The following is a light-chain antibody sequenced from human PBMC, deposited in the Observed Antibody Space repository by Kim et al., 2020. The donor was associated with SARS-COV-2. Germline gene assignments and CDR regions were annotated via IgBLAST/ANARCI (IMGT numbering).Light chain of an antibody. CDR2: EVA. Sequence: GQSITTSCTGTNIDVGNYNLVSWYQHHPGQAPKLIIYEVAERPSGVSNRFSGSKSGNTASLTISGLQAEDEADYYCTAYTTSSTWIFGGGTQRTVL. V-gene: IGLV2-14*02. CDR3: TAYTTSSTWI. CDR1: NIDVGNYNL. J-gene: IGLJ2*01.